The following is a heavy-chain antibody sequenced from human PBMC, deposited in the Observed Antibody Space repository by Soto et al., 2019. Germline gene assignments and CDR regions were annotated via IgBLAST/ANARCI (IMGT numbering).Heavy chain of an antibody. CDR3: AREQRNFDWLTQVSYYYGMDV. CDR1: GFTVSSNY. V-gene: IGHV3-66*01. CDR2: IYTGGST. Sequence: EVQPVESGGGLVQPGGSLRLSCAASGFTVSSNYMSWVRQVPGKGLEWVSVIYTGGSTHYADSVKGRFSISRDNSKNTLYLQMNRLRAEDTAVYYCAREQRNFDWLTQVSYYYGMDVWGQGTTVTVSS. D-gene: IGHD3-9*01. J-gene: IGHJ6*02.